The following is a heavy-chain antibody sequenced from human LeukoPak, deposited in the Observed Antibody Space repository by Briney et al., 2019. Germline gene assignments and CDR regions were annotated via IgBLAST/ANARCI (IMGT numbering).Heavy chain of an antibody. CDR1: GFTFSTYS. CDR2: ISYDGSNK. J-gene: IGHJ4*02. D-gene: IGHD3-22*01. CDR3: ARPAGSSGNYFDY. V-gene: IGHV3-30*04. Sequence: GGCLRLSCAASGFTFSTYSMHWVRQAPGKGLKWVAVISYDGSNKYYADSVKGRFTISRDNSKNTLYLQMNSLRSEDTAVYYCARPAGSSGNYFDYWGQGNLVTVSS.